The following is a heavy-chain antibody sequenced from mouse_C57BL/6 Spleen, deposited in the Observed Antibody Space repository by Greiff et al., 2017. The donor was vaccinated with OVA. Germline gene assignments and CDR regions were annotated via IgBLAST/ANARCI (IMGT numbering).Heavy chain of an antibody. CDR2: IYPRDGST. J-gene: IGHJ1*03. Sequence: QVQLKESGPELVKPGASVKLSCKASGYTFTSYDINWVKQRPGQGLEWIGWIYPRDGSTKYNEKFKGKATLTVDTSSSTAYMELHSLTSEDSAVYFCARWTDYYGSSPWYFDVWGTGTTVTVSS. CDR3: ARWTDYYGSSPWYFDV. V-gene: IGHV1-85*01. CDR1: GYTFTSYD. D-gene: IGHD1-1*01.